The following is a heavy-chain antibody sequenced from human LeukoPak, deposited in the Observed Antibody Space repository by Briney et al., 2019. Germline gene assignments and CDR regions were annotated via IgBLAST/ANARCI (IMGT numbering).Heavy chain of an antibody. D-gene: IGHD1-26*01. V-gene: IGHV4-39*01. J-gene: IGHJ4*02. CDR2: MSNSGST. CDR1: GDSISSSSYY. Sequence: SETLSLTCTVSGDSISSSSYYWGWIRQPLGKGLEWIGSMSNSGSTYYNPPLQSRVTISVDTSKKQFSLRLTSVTAADTAVYYCARPSGSYYYFDYWGQGTLVTVSS. CDR3: ARPSGSYYYFDY.